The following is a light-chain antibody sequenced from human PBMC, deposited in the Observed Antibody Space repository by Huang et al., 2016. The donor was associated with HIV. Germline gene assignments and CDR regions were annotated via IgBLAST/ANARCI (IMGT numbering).Light chain of an antibody. J-gene: IGKJ2*01. CDR2: TTS. CDR3: HQTFATLVT. CDR1: QSISIY. V-gene: IGKV1-39*01. Sequence: DIQMTQSPSSLSASIGDRVTITCRASQSISIYLNWYQQKPGKAPKLLIHTTSSLQSGVPSRFSGSGSGTDFTLTITSLQPEDFATYYCHQTFATLVTFGQGTKVEMK.